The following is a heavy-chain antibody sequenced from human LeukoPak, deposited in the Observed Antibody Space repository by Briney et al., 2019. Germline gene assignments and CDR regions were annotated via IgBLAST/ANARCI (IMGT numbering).Heavy chain of an antibody. CDR1: GFTFSSYS. CDR3: ARAGYCSGGSCYFLDY. Sequence: PGGSLRLSCAASGFTFSSYSMNWVRQAPGKGLEWVSSISSSSSYIYYADSVKGRFTISRDNAKNSLCLQMNSLRAEDTAVYYCARAGYCSGGSCYFLDYWGQGTLVTVSS. D-gene: IGHD2-15*01. V-gene: IGHV3-21*01. CDR2: ISSSSSYI. J-gene: IGHJ4*02.